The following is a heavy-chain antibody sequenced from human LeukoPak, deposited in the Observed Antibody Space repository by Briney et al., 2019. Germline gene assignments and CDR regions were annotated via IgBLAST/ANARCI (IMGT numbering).Heavy chain of an antibody. CDR2: IIPIFGTA. V-gene: IGHV1-69*06. CDR1: GGTFSSYA. J-gene: IGHJ5*02. CDR3: ARRLNYYGSGSPVNWFDP. Sequence: SVKVSCKASGGTFSSYAISWVRQAPGQGLEWMGGIIPIFGTANYAQKFQGRVTITADKSTSTAYMELSSLRSEDTAVYHCARRLNYYGSGSPVNWFDPWGQGTLVTVSS. D-gene: IGHD3-10*01.